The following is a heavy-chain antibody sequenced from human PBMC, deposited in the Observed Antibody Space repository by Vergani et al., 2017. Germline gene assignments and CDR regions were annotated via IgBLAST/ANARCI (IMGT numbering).Heavy chain of an antibody. D-gene: IGHD3-3*01. V-gene: IGHV1-2*02. Sequence: QVQLVQSGAEVKKPGASVKVSCKASGYTFTGYYMHWVRQAPGQWLEWMGWINPNSGGTNYAQKFQGRVTMTRDTSISTAYMELSRLRSDDTAVYYWARDRPITVFGMVREPPGAFDIWGQGTMVTVSS. CDR3: ARDRPITVFGMVREPPGAFDI. CDR1: GYTFTGYY. J-gene: IGHJ3*02. CDR2: INPNSGGT.